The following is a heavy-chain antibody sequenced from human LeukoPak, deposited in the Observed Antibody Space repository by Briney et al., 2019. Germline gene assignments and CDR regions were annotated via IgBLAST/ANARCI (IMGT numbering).Heavy chain of an antibody. Sequence: GESLKISCKGFGYRFSSYWIGWVRQMPGEGLEWMGTIYPGDSDTIYSPSFQGQVTISADKSSSTAYLQWSSLKASDTAMYYCARPAVAGQKGDYWGQGTLVTVSS. CDR3: ARPAVAGQKGDY. V-gene: IGHV5-51*01. J-gene: IGHJ4*02. CDR2: IYPGDSDT. CDR1: GYRFSSYW. D-gene: IGHD6-19*01.